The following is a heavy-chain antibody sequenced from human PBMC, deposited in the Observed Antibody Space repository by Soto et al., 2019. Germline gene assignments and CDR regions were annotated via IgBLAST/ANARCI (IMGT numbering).Heavy chain of an antibody. CDR2: IIPVLGVG. V-gene: IGHV1-69*01. Sequence: QVQLVQSGAEVKKPGSSVRVSCKASGGTFGNHAISWVRQAPGQGLEWLGGIIPVLGVGDNAENFEGRVTITGDESTSTAFLELSSLISEDTALYYCSREGGYTYGYVFDYWGQGTLVTVSS. CDR1: GGTFGNHA. D-gene: IGHD5-18*01. CDR3: SREGGYTYGYVFDY. J-gene: IGHJ4*02.